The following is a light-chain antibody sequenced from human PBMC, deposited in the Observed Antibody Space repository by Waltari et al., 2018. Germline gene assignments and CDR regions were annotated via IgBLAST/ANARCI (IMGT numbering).Light chain of an antibody. J-gene: IGLJ2*01. CDR2: EVT. V-gene: IGLV2-23*02. CDR1: SHDVGTYDL. Sequence: QSALTQPASVSGSPGQSTTISCTGTSHDVGTYDLVSWYQQHPGKAPQLIIYEVTKRPSGFSNRFSGSKSGNTASLTISGLHTEDEGDYYCCSYSGDLSFGVVFGGGTKLTVL. CDR3: CSYSGDLSFGVV.